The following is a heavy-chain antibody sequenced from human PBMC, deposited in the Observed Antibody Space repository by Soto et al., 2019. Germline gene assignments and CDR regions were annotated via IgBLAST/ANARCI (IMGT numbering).Heavy chain of an antibody. CDR2: ISYDGSNK. J-gene: IGHJ4*02. CDR3: ARERLNYGEGWYFDY. CDR1: GFTFSSYA. Sequence: QVQLVESGGGVVQPGRSLRLSCAASGFTFSSYAMHWVRQAPGKGLEWVAVISYDGSNKYYADSVKGRFTISRDNSKNTLYLQMNSLRAEDTAVYYCARERLNYGEGWYFDYWGQGTLVTVSS. D-gene: IGHD4-17*01. V-gene: IGHV3-30-3*01.